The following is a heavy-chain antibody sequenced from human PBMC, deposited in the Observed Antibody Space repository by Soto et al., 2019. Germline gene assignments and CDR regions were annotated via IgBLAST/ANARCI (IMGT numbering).Heavy chain of an antibody. D-gene: IGHD5-12*01. Sequence: ASVKISCKASGYTFTSYGISWVRQAPGQGLEWMGWISAYNGNTNYAQKLQGRVTMTTDTSTSTAYMELRSLRSDDTAVYSCARVAIYDYCYYGMDVWGQGTKVTVSS. CDR1: GYTFTSYG. V-gene: IGHV1-18*04. J-gene: IGHJ6*02. CDR2: ISAYNGNT. CDR3: ARVAIYDYCYYGMDV.